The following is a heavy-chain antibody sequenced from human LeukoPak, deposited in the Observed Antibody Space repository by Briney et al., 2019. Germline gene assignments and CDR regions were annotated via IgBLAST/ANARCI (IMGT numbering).Heavy chain of an antibody. D-gene: IGHD3-22*01. CDR3: ARRGYYDSSGYSFGH. CDR1: GFTFSDYY. CDR2: ISSSGSTI. V-gene: IGHV3-11*01. J-gene: IGHJ4*02. Sequence: GGSLRLSCAASGFTFSDYYMSWIRQAPGKVLEWVSYISSSGSTIYYADSVKGRFTISRDNAKNSLYLQMNSLRAEDTAVYYCARRGYYDSSGYSFGHWGQGTLVTVSS.